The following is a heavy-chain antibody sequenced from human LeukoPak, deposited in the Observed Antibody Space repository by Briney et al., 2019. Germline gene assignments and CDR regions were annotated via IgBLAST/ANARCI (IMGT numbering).Heavy chain of an antibody. Sequence: SETLSLTCTVSGGSISSYYWSWIRQPPGKGLEWIGYIYYSGSTNYNPSLKSRVTISVDASKNQFSLKLSSVTAADTAVYYCAKGRTTVILCCDAFDIWGQGTMVTVSS. CDR3: AKGRTTVILCCDAFDI. J-gene: IGHJ3*02. D-gene: IGHD3-10*01. V-gene: IGHV4-59*01. CDR1: GGSISSYY. CDR2: IYYSGST.